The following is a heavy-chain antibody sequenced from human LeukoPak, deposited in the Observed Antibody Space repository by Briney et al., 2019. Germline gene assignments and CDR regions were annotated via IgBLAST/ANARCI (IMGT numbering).Heavy chain of an antibody. D-gene: IGHD2-21*01. V-gene: IGHV3-21*01. CDR3: AKAEAAYSCVP. J-gene: IGHJ1*01. Sequence: GGSLRLSCAASGFTFTDYSMTWVRQAPGKGLEWVSSISTVSTYKFYSDSVKGRFTISRDNSKNTLYLQMNSLRAEDTAVYYCAKAEAAYSCVPWGQGTLVTVSS. CDR2: ISTVSTYK. CDR1: GFTFTDYS.